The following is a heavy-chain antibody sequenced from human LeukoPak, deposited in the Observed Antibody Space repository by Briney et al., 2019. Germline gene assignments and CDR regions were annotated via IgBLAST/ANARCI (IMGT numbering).Heavy chain of an antibody. D-gene: IGHD2-15*01. CDR2: IYPGDSDT. V-gene: IGHV5-51*01. J-gene: IGHJ4*02. CDR1: GYSFTSYW. Sequence: GESLKISCKGSGYSFTSYWIGWVRQMPGKGLEWMGIIYPGDSDTRYSPSFQGQVTISADKSISTAYLQWSSLKASDTAMYYCARLPLGCSGGSCYLQGYFDYWGQGTLVTVSS. CDR3: ARLPLGCSGGSCYLQGYFDY.